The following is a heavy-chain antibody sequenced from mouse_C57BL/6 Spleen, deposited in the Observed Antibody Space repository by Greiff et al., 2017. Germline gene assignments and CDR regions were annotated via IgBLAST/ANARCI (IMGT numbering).Heavy chain of an antibody. CDR1: GYAFSSSW. CDR2: IYPGDGDT. Sequence: VKLMESGPELVKPGASVKISCKASGYAFSSSWMNWVKQRPGKGLEWIGRIYPGDGDTNYNGKFKGKATLTADKSSSTAYMQLSSLTSEDSAVYFCARGGTYYGSSLYFDYWGQGTTLTVSS. D-gene: IGHD1-1*01. V-gene: IGHV1-82*01. CDR3: ARGGTYYGSSLYFDY. J-gene: IGHJ2*01.